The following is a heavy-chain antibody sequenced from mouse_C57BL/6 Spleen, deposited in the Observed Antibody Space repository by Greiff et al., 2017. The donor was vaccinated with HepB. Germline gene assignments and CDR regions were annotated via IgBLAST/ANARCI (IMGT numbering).Heavy chain of an antibody. J-gene: IGHJ3*01. CDR2: IDPETGGT. Sequence: VQLQQSGAELVRPGASVTLSCKASGYTFTDYEMYWVKQTPVHGLEWIGAIDPETGGTAYNQKFKGKAILTADKSSSTAYMELRSLTSEDSAVYYGTREKLNVDEGAWFAYWGQGPLVTVSA. CDR1: GYTFTDYE. CDR3: TREKLNVDEGAWFAY. V-gene: IGHV1-15*01.